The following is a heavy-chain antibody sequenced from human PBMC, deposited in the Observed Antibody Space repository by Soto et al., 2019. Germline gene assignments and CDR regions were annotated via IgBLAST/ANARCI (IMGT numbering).Heavy chain of an antibody. D-gene: IGHD1-26*01. V-gene: IGHV1-8*01. CDR2: MNPNSGNT. CDR1: GYTFTSYD. CDR3: ARRSGSYWPAGY. J-gene: IGHJ4*02. Sequence: QVQLVQSGAEVKNPGSSVKVSCKSSGYTFTSYDINWLRQATGQVLEWMGWMNPNSGNTGYGQKFQGSVTLTRNTSIRTAYMELSSLRSEDTAVYYCARRSGSYWPAGYWGQGTLVTVSS.